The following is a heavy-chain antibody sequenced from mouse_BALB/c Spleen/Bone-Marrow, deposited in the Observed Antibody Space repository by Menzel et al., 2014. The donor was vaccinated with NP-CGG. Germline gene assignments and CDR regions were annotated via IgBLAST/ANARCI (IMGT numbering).Heavy chain of an antibody. CDR1: GYTFTSYW. Sequence: QVQLQQPGAELAKPGASVKMSCKASGYTFTSYWMHWVKQRPGQGLEWIGYINPSTGYTEYNQKFKGKATLTADKSSSTAYMQLSSLTSEDSAVYYCARPPYYYGSSYDAMDYWGQGTSVTVSS. CDR3: ARPPYYYGSSYDAMDY. CDR2: INPSTGYT. V-gene: IGHV1-7*01. J-gene: IGHJ4*01. D-gene: IGHD1-1*01.